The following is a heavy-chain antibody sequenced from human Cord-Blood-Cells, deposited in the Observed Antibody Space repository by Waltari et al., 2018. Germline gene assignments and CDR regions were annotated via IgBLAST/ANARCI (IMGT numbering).Heavy chain of an antibody. CDR3: ARPYGSGSYYSPFDY. Sequence: EVQLVQSGAEVKKHGESPKISCKGSGYSFTSYWSGRVHPVPGKGLEWMGIIYPGDSDTRYSPSFQGQVTISADKSISTAYLQWSSLKASDTAMYYCARPYGSGSYYSPFDYWGQGTLVTVSS. J-gene: IGHJ4*02. V-gene: IGHV5-51*07. CDR1: GYSFTSYW. CDR2: IYPGDSDT. D-gene: IGHD3-10*01.